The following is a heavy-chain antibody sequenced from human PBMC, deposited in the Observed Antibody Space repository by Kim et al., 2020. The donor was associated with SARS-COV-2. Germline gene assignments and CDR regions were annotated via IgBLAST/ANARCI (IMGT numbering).Heavy chain of an antibody. D-gene: IGHD3-9*01. Sequence: SETLSLTCTVSGGSISSGGYYWSWIRQHPGKGLEWIGYIYYSGSTYYNPSLKSRVTISVDTSKNQFSLKLSSVTAADTAVYYCATAYDILTPPEDFDLWGRGTLVTVSS. CDR2: IYYSGST. V-gene: IGHV4-31*03. CDR3: ATAYDILTPPEDFDL. J-gene: IGHJ2*01. CDR1: GGSISSGGYY.